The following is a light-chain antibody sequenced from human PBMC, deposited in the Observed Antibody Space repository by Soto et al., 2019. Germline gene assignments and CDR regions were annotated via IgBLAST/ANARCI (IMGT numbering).Light chain of an antibody. V-gene: IGKV1-33*01. J-gene: IGKJ5*01. CDR3: QQYDNLPSLT. CDR2: DAS. Sequence: DRVTITCQASQDISNYLNWYQQKPGKAPKLLIYDASNLETGVPSRFSGSGSGTDFTFTISSLQPEDIATYYCQQYDNLPSLTFGGGTRLEIK. CDR1: QDISNY.